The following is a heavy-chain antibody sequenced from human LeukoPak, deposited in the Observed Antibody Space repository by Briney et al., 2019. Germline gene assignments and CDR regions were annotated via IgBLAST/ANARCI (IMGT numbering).Heavy chain of an antibody. J-gene: IGHJ4*01. CDR2: IRGGGTSE. CDR3: AKPLRHSGGYNYPYFDY. V-gene: IGHV3-23*01. D-gene: IGHD3-10*01. Sequence: GGSLRLSCTASGFTFSAYAMMWVRQAPGKGPEWVSAIRGGGTSEFYADSVKGRFRISRDNSKGTLFLQMNSLRAEDTAIYYCAKPLRHSGGYNYPYFDYWGQGTLVTVSS. CDR1: GFTFSAYA.